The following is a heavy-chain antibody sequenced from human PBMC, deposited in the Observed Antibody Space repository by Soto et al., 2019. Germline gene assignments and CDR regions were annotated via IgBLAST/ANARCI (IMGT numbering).Heavy chain of an antibody. J-gene: IGHJ5*02. D-gene: IGHD2-15*01. CDR2: AYYSGST. CDR3: ATRQGGSYNWFDP. CDR1: GGSISSSRYS. Sequence: QLQLQESGPGLVKPSETLSLACTVSGGSISSSRYSWGWIRQPPGKGLEWIWSAYYSGSTYYNPSLKSRVTMSVDTSKNQFSLKLSSVTAADTAVYYCATRQGGSYNWFDPWGQGTLVTVSS. V-gene: IGHV4-39*01.